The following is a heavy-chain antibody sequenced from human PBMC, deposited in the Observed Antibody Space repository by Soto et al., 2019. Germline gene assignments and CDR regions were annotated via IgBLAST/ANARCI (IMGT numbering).Heavy chain of an antibody. J-gene: IGHJ1*01. CDR3: AKDFGYSSSSGYFQH. CDR1: GFAFSTCW. Sequence: EVKLVESGGALVQPGGSLRLSCAASGFAFSTCWMSWVRQAPGKGLEWVANIKQDGSEKYYVDSVKGRFTISRDNAKNSLYLQMNSLRAEDTALYYCAKDFGYSSSSGYFQHWGQGTLVTVSS. V-gene: IGHV3-7*03. CDR2: IKQDGSEK. D-gene: IGHD6-13*01.